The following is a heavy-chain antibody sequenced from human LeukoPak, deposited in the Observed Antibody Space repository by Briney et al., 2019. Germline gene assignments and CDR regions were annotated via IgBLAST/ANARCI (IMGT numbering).Heavy chain of an antibody. J-gene: IGHJ6*03. CDR3: ANTVTGYYYYMDV. CDR1: GYTFTNFV. D-gene: IGHD4-11*01. V-gene: IGHV1-18*01. CDR2: ISTSSGNT. Sequence: GASVKVSCKASGYTFTNFVVSWVRQAPGQGLEWMGWISTSSGNTDYVPKFHARVTMTTDTPSTAAYMEGRSLRSDDAAVYYCANTVTGYYYYMDVWGKGTTVTVSS.